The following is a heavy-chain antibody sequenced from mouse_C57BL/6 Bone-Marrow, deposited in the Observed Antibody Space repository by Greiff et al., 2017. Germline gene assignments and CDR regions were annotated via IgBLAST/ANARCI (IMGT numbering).Heavy chain of an antibody. V-gene: IGHV6-3*01. Sequence: EVKLVESGGGLVQPGGSMKLSCVASGFTFSNYWMNWVRQSPEKGLEWVAQIRLKSDNYATHYAESVKGRFTISRDDSKSSVYLQMNNLRAEDTGIYYCTLFTTVVGGVDYWGQGTTLTVSS. D-gene: IGHD1-1*01. CDR3: TLFTTVVGGVDY. J-gene: IGHJ2*01. CDR1: GFTFSNYW. CDR2: IRLKSDNYAT.